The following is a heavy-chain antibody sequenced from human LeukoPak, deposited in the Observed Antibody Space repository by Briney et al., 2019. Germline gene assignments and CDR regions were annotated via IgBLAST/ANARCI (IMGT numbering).Heavy chain of an antibody. D-gene: IGHD1-26*01. Sequence: ASVKVSCKASGYTFTGYYMHWVRQAPGQGLEWMGWINPNSGGTNYAQKFQGWVTMTRDTSISTAYMELSRLRSDDTAVYYCARRGVGATKYDAFDIWGQGTMVTVSS. V-gene: IGHV1-2*04. CDR2: INPNSGGT. CDR1: GYTFTGYY. J-gene: IGHJ3*02. CDR3: ARRGVGATKYDAFDI.